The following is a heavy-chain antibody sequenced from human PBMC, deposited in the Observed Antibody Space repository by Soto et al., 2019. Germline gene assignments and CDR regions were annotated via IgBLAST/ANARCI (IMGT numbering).Heavy chain of an antibody. CDR1: GYTFTGYY. CDR3: ARDYTTGTTDYYYYGMDV. D-gene: IGHD1-1*01. V-gene: IGHV1-2*04. Sequence: ASVKVSCKASGYTFTGYYMHWVRQAPGQGLEWMGRINPNSGGTNYAQKFQGWVTMTRDTSISTAYMELSRLRSDDTAVYYCARDYTTGTTDYYYYGMDVWGQGTTVTVSS. J-gene: IGHJ6*02. CDR2: INPNSGGT.